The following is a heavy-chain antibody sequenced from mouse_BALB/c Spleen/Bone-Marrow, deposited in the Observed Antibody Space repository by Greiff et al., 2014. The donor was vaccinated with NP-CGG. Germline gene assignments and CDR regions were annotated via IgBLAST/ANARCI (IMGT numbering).Heavy chain of an antibody. D-gene: IGHD2-1*01. CDR1: GYTFSSYW. CDR2: ILPGSGST. J-gene: IGHJ2*01. V-gene: IGHV1-9*01. CDR3: ARFYYGNPTGYFDY. Sequence: VQLQESGAELMKPGASMKISCRATGYTFSSYWIEWVKQRPGHGLDWIGEILPGSGSTNYNEQFKGKATFTADASSSTAYMELSSLTSEDSAVYYCARFYYGNPTGYFDYWGQGTTLTVSS.